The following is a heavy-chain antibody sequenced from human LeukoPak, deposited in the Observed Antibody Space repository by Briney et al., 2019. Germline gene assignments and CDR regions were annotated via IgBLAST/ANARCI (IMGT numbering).Heavy chain of an antibody. Sequence: GGSLRLSCAASGFTFSSYSMNWVRQAPGKGLEWVSSISSSSSYIYYADSVKGRFTISRDYSKNTLYLQMNSLRAEDTAVYYCARDIVGATSGDYWGQGTLVTVSS. CDR3: ARDIVGATSGDY. V-gene: IGHV3-21*01. D-gene: IGHD1-26*01. J-gene: IGHJ4*02. CDR2: ISSSSSYI. CDR1: GFTFSSYS.